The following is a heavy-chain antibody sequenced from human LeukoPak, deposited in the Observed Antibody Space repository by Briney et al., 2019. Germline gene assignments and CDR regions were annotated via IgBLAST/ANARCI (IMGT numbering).Heavy chain of an antibody. J-gene: IGHJ4*02. D-gene: IGHD2-21*02. CDR2: MNPNSGNT. CDR3: AVLAYCGGDCYLETDY. V-gene: IGHV1-8*01. Sequence: ASVKVSCKASGYTFTSYDINWVRQATGQGLEWMEWMNPNSGNTGYAQKFQGRVTMTRNTSISTAYMELSSLRSEDTAVYYCAVLAYCGGDCYLETDYWGQGTLVTVSS. CDR1: GYTFTSYD.